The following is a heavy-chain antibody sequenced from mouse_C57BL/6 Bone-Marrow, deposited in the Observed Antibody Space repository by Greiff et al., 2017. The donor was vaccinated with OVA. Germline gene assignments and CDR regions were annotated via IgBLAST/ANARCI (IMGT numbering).Heavy chain of an antibody. CDR3: ARRHYGNPAWFAY. V-gene: IGHV1-9*01. CDR2: ILTGRGST. J-gene: IGHJ3*01. D-gene: IGHD2-1*01. Sequence: VQLQQSGAELMKPGASVKLSCKATGYTFTGYWIEWVKQRPGHGLEWIGEILTGRGSTYYNEKFKGKATFTADTSSNTAYMQLRSLTTEDSAIYYCARRHYGNPAWFAYWGQGTLVTVSA. CDR1: GYTFTGYW.